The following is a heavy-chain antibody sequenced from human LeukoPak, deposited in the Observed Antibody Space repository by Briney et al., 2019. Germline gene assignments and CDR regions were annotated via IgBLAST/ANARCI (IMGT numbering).Heavy chain of an antibody. J-gene: IGHJ4*02. CDR2: ISGSGGST. D-gene: IGHD1-7*01. CDR1: GFTFSSYA. Sequence: GGSLRLSCAASGFTFSSYAMSWVRQAPGKGLEWVSGISGSGGSTHYADSVKGRFTISRDNSKNTLYLQMNSLRAEDTAVYYCANTPLPPPLHNWNYRFDYWGQGTLVTVSS. V-gene: IGHV3-23*01. CDR3: ANTPLPPPLHNWNYRFDY.